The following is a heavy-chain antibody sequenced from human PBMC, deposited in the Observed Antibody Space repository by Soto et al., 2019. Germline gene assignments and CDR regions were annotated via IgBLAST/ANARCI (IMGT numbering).Heavy chain of an antibody. Sequence: SETLSLTCTVSGGSIRSYYWTWIRQPAGKGMEWIGRIYSSGHTMYNPSLHSRVTLSVDTPKNRFSLELTSVTAADTAVYYCARVVDSGLGAYNWFDPWGQGIMVTVSS. CDR3: ARVVDSGLGAYNWFDP. V-gene: IGHV4-4*07. D-gene: IGHD5-12*01. CDR2: IYSSGHT. CDR1: GGSIRSYY. J-gene: IGHJ5*02.